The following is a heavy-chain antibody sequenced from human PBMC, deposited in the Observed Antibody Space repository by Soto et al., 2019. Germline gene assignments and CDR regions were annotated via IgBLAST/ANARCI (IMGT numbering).Heavy chain of an antibody. J-gene: IGHJ3*02. CDR3: ARVAPGYSSRWYRDLGAFDI. D-gene: IGHD6-13*01. V-gene: IGHV4-61*01. CDR2: IYYSGST. Sequence: SETLSLTCTVSGGSVSSGSYYWSWIRQPPGKGLEWIGYIYYSGSTNYNPSLKSRVTISVDTSKNQFSLKLSSVTAADTAVYYCARVAPGYSSRWYRDLGAFDIWGQGTMVTVSS. CDR1: GGSVSSGSYY.